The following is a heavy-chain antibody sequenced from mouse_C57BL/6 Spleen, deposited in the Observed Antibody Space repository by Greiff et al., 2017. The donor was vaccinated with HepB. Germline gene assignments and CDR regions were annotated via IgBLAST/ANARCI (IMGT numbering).Heavy chain of an antibody. CDR2: ISVGGSYT. V-gene: IGHV5-4*01. Sequence: EVKLMESGGGLVKPGGSLKLSCAASGFTFSSYAMSWVRQTPEKRLEWVAIISVGGSYTYYPDNVKGRFTITRDNAKNNLYLQMSHLKSEDTAMYYCARERGVYDGYSYWYFDVWGTGTTVTVSS. D-gene: IGHD2-3*01. J-gene: IGHJ1*03. CDR1: GFTFSSYA. CDR3: ARERGVYDGYSYWYFDV.